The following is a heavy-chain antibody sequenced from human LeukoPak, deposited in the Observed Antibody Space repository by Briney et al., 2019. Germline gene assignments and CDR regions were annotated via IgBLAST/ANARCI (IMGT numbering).Heavy chain of an antibody. Sequence: GASVKVSCKASGYTFSDFGITWVRQAPGQGPEWMGWIKIGEGTTHSAQKFQDRVSMTRGRSSNTAFLELRSLRSDDTAVYFCSRSYYSSSWYYFDLWGQGTLVTVSS. CDR1: GYTFSDFG. CDR3: SRSYYSSSWYYFDL. D-gene: IGHD4-11*01. V-gene: IGHV1-18*01. CDR2: IKIGEGTT. J-gene: IGHJ4*02.